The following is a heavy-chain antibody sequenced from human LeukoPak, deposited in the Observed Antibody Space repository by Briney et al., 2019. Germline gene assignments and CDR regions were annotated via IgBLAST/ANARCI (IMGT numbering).Heavy chain of an antibody. CDR2: MNPNSGNT. J-gene: IGHJ6*03. D-gene: IGHD3-9*01. CDR1: GYTFTSYD. Sequence: ASVKVSCKASGYTFTSYDINWVRQATGQGFEWMGWMNPNSGNTGYAQKFQGRVTMTRNTSISTAYTELSSLRSEDTAVYYCARRGDYDTYYYYMDAWGKGTTVTVSS. V-gene: IGHV1-8*01. CDR3: ARRGDYDTYYYYMDA.